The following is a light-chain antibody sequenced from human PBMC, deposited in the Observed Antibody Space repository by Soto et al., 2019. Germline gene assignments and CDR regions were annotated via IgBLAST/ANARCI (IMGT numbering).Light chain of an antibody. CDR2: EVS. Sequence: QSALTQPPSASGSPGQSVTISCTGTGSDVGGYNYVSWYQQHPGKGPKLIIYEVSKRPSGVPDRFSGSKSGNTASLSVSGLQDEDEADYFCNAQADNGKHVFGTGTKLTVL. J-gene: IGLJ1*01. CDR1: GSDVGGYNY. CDR3: NAQADNGKHV. V-gene: IGLV2-8*01.